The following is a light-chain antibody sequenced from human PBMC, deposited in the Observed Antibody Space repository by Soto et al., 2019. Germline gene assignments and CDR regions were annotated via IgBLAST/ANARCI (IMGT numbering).Light chain of an antibody. V-gene: IGLV6-57*01. CDR3: QSYDSDNQV. J-gene: IGLJ3*02. Sequence: LTQPHSVSESPGKTVTTSCTRSSGSIASNYVQWYQQRPGSSPTTVIYEDNQRPSGVPDRFSGSIDSSSNSASLTISGLTTEDEADYYCQSYDSDNQVFGGGTKLTVL. CDR2: EDN. CDR1: SGSIASNY.